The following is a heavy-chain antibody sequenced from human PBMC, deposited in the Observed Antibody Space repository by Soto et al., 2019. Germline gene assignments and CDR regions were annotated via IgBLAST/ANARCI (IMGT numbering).Heavy chain of an antibody. Sequence: SETLSLTCTVSGGSISSSSYYWGWIRQPPGKGLEWIGSIYYSGSTYYNPSLKSRVTISVDTSKNQFSLKLSSVTAADTAVYYCARQWVAAAGIRWFDPWGQGTLVTVSS. J-gene: IGHJ5*02. CDR3: ARQWVAAAGIRWFDP. D-gene: IGHD6-13*01. V-gene: IGHV4-39*01. CDR2: IYYSGST. CDR1: GGSISSSSYY.